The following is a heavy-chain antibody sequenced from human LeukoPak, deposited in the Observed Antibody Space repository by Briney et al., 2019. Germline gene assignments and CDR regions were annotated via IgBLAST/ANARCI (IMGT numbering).Heavy chain of an antibody. CDR3: ARDTLGLDAFDI. J-gene: IGHJ3*02. V-gene: IGHV3-30*19. Sequence: GGSLRLSCAASGFTFSTYGMHWVRQAPGKGLEWVAVISYDGSNKYYADSVKGRFTISRDNSKNTLYLQMNSLRAEDTAVYYCARDTLGLDAFDIWGQGTMVTVSS. CDR2: ISYDGSNK. CDR1: GFTFSTYG.